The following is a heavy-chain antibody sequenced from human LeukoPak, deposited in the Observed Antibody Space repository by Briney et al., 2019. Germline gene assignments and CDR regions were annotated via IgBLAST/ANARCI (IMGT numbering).Heavy chain of an antibody. Sequence: GASLNISCKGSEYTFSSYWIGWVRQMPGKGLEWMGIIYPDDSDTRYSPSFQGQVTISADKSISTAYLQWSSLKASDTAMYYCARFTTVNFDYWGQGTLVTVSS. CDR1: EYTFSSYW. CDR2: IYPDDSDT. D-gene: IGHD4-11*01. CDR3: ARFTTVNFDY. V-gene: IGHV5-51*01. J-gene: IGHJ4*02.